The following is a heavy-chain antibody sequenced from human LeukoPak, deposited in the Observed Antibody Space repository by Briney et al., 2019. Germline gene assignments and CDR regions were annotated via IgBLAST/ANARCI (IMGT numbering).Heavy chain of an antibody. D-gene: IGHD3-10*01. CDR1: GYTLTELS. CDR2: FDPEDGET. V-gene: IGHV1-24*01. Sequence: ASVKVSCKVSGYTLTELSMHWVRQAPGKGLEWMGGFDPEDGETIYAQKFQGRVTMTEDTSTDTAYMELSSLRSEDTAVYYCATAVYPLWFGELPFDYWGQGTLVTVSS. J-gene: IGHJ4*02. CDR3: ATAVYPLWFGELPFDY.